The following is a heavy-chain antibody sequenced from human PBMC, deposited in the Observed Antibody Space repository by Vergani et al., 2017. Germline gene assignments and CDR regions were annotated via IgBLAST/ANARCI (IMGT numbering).Heavy chain of an antibody. V-gene: IGHV3-9*01. J-gene: IGHJ5*02. CDR3: ARAAGAVRYFDWFKKPSNWFDP. CDR2: ISWNSGSI. Sequence: EVQLVESGGGLVQPGRSLRLSCAASGFTFDDYAMHWVRQAPGKGLEWVSGISWNSGSIGYADSVKGRFTISRDNAKNSLYLQMNRLRAEDTAVYYCARAAGAVRYFDWFKKPSNWFDPWGQGTLVTVSS. D-gene: IGHD3-9*01. CDR1: GFTFDDYA.